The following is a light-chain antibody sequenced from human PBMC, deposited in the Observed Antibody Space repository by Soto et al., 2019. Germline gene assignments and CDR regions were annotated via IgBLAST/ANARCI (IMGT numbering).Light chain of an antibody. V-gene: IGKV1-12*01. J-gene: IGKJ2*01. CDR2: AES. CDR1: QGISSW. Sequence: DLPMTQSPSSVYASVGLRLTITFRAGQGISSWLAWYQHKPGRAPKLLIYAESSWQSGVPPRFSGRESGTDFTLTISSLKPEDFATYYCQQANSLPHTFGQGPQREIK. CDR3: QQANSLPHT.